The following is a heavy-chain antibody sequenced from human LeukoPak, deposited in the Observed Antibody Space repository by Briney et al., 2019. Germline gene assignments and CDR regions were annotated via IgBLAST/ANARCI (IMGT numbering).Heavy chain of an antibody. CDR2: IIPIFGTA. Sequence: SVKVSCKASGGTFSSYAISWVRQAPGQGLEWMGGIIPIFGTANYAQKFQGRVTITADESTGAAYMELSSLRSEDTAVYYCARGLRATPDAFDIWGQGTMVTVSS. V-gene: IGHV1-69*13. J-gene: IGHJ3*02. CDR1: GGTFSSYA. CDR3: ARGLRATPDAFDI.